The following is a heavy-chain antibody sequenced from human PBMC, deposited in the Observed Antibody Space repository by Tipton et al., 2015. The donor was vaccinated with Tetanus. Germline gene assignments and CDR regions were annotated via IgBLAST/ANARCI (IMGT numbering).Heavy chain of an antibody. J-gene: IGHJ3*02. CDR2: IYYSGST. CDR3: ARRGDYVFYYESSGYLWGAAFDI. Sequence: LRLSCAASGMTLSYFAMSWIRQPPGKGLEWIGYIYYSGSTNYNPSLKSRVTISVDTSKNQFSLKLSSVTAADTAVYYCARRGDYVFYYESSGYLWGAAFDIWGQGTMVSVSA. V-gene: IGHV4-59*01. D-gene: IGHD3-22*01. CDR1: GMTLSYFA.